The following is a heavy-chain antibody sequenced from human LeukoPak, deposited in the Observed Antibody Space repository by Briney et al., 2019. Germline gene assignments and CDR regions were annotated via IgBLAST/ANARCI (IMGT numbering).Heavy chain of an antibody. V-gene: IGHV4-61*08. Sequence: SQTLSLTCTVSGGSISSGDYYWSWIRQPPGKGLEWIGYIYYSGSTNYNPSLKSRVTISVDTSKNQFSLKLSSVTAADTAVYYCARDLDDYGDYGRAFDIWGQGTMVTVSS. CDR2: IYYSGST. CDR1: GGSISSGDYY. J-gene: IGHJ3*02. CDR3: ARDLDDYGDYGRAFDI. D-gene: IGHD4-17*01.